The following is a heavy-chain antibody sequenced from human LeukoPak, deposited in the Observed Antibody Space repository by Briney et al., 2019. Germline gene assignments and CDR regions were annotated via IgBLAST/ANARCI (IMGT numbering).Heavy chain of an antibody. CDR1: GFTVSSNY. J-gene: IGHJ4*02. Sequence: GGSLRLSCAASGFTVSSNYMSWVRQAPGKGLEWVSVIYSGGSTYYADSVKGRFTISRDDSKNTLYLQMNSLKTEDTAVYYCTTPSGRSSWYYFDYWGQGTLVTVSS. D-gene: IGHD6-13*01. V-gene: IGHV3-66*01. CDR3: TTPSGRSSWYYFDY. CDR2: IYSGGST.